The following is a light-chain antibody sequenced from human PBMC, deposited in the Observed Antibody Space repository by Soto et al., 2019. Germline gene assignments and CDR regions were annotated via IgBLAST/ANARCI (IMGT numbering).Light chain of an antibody. V-gene: IGLV2-23*02. J-gene: IGLJ3*02. Sequence: QSVLTQPASVSGSPGQSIAISCTGTSSDVGGYDRVSWYQQHPGEAPTLMIYEVNKRPSGVSNRFSGSKSGNTASLTISGRQAEDEADYYCCSSVGGPNWVFGGGTKLTVL. CDR2: EVN. CDR3: CSSVGGPNWV. CDR1: SSDVGGYDR.